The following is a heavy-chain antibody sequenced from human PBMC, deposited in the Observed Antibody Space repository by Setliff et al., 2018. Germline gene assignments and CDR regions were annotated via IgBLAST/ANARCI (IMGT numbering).Heavy chain of an antibody. CDR2: INTNTGNP. J-gene: IGHJ4*02. Sequence: ASVKVSCKTSDYSFLSHGMNWVRQAPGQGLEWMGWINTNTGNPTYAQGFTGRFVFSLDTSVSTAYLQISSLKAEDTAVYYCASSGWGVGGAFDYWGQGTLVTVSS. V-gene: IGHV7-4-1*02. D-gene: IGHD3-22*01. CDR3: ASSGWGVGGAFDY. CDR1: DYSFLSHG.